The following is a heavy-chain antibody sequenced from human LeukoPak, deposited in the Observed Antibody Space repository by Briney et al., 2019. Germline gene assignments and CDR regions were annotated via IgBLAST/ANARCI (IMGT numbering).Heavy chain of an antibody. J-gene: IGHJ4*02. CDR3: AKTTAGCSSGRYPGWPMDY. D-gene: IGHD6-19*01. CDR1: GFTFGSYA. Sequence: GGSLRLSCAASGFTFGSYAIYWVRQAPGKGLEWVSGISGSGGITYFADSVKGRFTLSRDNSKNTVYLQINSLRAEDTALYYCAKTTAGCSSGRYPGWPMDYWGQGTMVTVSS. CDR2: ISGSGGIT. V-gene: IGHV3-23*01.